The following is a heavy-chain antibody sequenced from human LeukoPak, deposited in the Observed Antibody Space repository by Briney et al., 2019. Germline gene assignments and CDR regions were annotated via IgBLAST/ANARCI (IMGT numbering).Heavy chain of an antibody. D-gene: IGHD3-22*01. J-gene: IGHJ4*02. V-gene: IGHV3-20*04. CDR2: INWNGGST. CDR1: GFTFDDYG. CDR3: ARDLYYYDSSGYYYGPGFDY. Sequence: GGPLRLSCAASGFTFDDYGMSWVRQAPGKGLEWVSGINWNGGSTGYADSAKGRFTISRDNAKNSLYLQMNSLRAEDTALYYCARDLYYYDSSGYYYGPGFDYWGQGTLVTVSS.